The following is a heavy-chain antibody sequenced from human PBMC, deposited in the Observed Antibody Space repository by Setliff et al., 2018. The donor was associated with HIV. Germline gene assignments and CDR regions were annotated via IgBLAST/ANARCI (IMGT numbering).Heavy chain of an antibody. Sequence: LSLTCTVSGGSISSSSYYWGWIRQPPGKGLEWIGNIYYSGNTNYNPSFKSRVTISVDTSKNQFSLRVNSVTAADTAVYYCARGDGTKYYYYYYMDVWGKGTTVTVSS. J-gene: IGHJ6*03. CDR1: GGSISSSSYY. V-gene: IGHV4-61*05. CDR2: IYYSGNT. D-gene: IGHD1-7*01. CDR3: ARGDGTKYYYYYYMDV.